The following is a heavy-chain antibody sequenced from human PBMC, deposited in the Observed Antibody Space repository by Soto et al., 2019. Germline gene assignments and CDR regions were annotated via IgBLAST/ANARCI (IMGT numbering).Heavy chain of an antibody. CDR3: ATPRSSSAYYGGRDV. Sequence: QVQLVQSGAEVKKPGSSVKVSCKASGGTFSSYAISWVRQAPGQGLEWMGGIIPIFGTADYAQRFQGRVTITADESTSTAYMELTSLRSEDTAVYYCATPRSSSAYYGGRDVWGQGTTVTVSS. D-gene: IGHD6-6*01. CDR1: GGTFSSYA. J-gene: IGHJ6*02. CDR2: IIPIFGTA. V-gene: IGHV1-69*12.